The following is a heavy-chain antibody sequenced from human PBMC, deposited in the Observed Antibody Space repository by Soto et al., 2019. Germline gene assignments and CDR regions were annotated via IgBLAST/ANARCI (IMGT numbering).Heavy chain of an antibody. Sequence: SETLSLTCTVSGGSISSSSYYWGWIRQPPGKGLEWIGSIYYSGSTYYNPSLKSRVTISVDTSKNQFSLKLSSVTAADTAVYYCARHKSGIAARPRYYFDYWGQGTLVTVSS. CDR3: ARHKSGIAARPRYYFDY. CDR2: IYYSGST. V-gene: IGHV4-39*01. J-gene: IGHJ4*02. CDR1: GGSISSSSYY. D-gene: IGHD6-6*01.